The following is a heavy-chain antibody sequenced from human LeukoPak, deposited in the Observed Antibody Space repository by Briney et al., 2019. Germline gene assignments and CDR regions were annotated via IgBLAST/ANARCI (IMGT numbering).Heavy chain of an antibody. CDR2: ISSGGST. D-gene: IGHD1-26*01. J-gene: IGHJ4*02. Sequence: GGSLRLSCAASGFTLSTNYMTWVRQAPGKGLEWVSLISSGGSTYYTDSVKGRLTISRDNSKNTLYLQMNSLRAEDTAVYYCARSVVGGPGYFDYWGQGTLVTVSS. CDR1: GFTLSTNY. CDR3: ARSVVGGPGYFDY. V-gene: IGHV3-53*01.